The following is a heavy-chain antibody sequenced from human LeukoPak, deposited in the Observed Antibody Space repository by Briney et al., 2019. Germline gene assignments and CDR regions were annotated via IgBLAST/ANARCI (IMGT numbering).Heavy chain of an antibody. V-gene: IGHV3-11*04. Sequence: PWGSLRLSCAASGFTFSDYYMNWIRQAPGKGLEWVSYISISGTTIYYADSVKGRFTISRDNAKNSLYLQMNSLGAEDTAVYYCARDLDYYDSSGYYYWGQGTLVTVSS. CDR1: GFTFSDYY. J-gene: IGHJ4*02. D-gene: IGHD3-22*01. CDR2: ISISGTTI. CDR3: ARDLDYYDSSGYYY.